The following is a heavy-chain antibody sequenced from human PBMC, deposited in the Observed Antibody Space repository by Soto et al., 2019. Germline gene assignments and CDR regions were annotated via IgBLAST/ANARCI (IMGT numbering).Heavy chain of an antibody. CDR2: ISSNGGST. CDR3: VKDLEDSKSDYDIVF. V-gene: IGHV3-64D*08. D-gene: IGHD3-9*01. Sequence: GESLKISCSASGFTFSSYAMHWVRQSPGKGLEYVSAISSNGGSTYYADSVKGRFTISRDNSKNTLYLQMSSLRAEDTAVYYCVKDLEDSKSDYDIVFWGQGTLVTVSS. J-gene: IGHJ4*02. CDR1: GFTFSSYA.